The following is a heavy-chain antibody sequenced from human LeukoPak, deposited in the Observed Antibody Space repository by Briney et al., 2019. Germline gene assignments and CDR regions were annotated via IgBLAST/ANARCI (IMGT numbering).Heavy chain of an antibody. J-gene: IGHJ4*02. Sequence: GGSLRLSCAASGFTFSNFWMSWARQAPGKGLEWVANIKQDGSEKDYVDSVKGRFTISRDNAKSSLYLQMNSLRAEDTAVYYCARDRYSNPYWGQGTLVTVSS. V-gene: IGHV3-7*01. CDR1: GFTFSNFW. D-gene: IGHD4-11*01. CDR3: ARDRYSNPY. CDR2: IKQDGSEK.